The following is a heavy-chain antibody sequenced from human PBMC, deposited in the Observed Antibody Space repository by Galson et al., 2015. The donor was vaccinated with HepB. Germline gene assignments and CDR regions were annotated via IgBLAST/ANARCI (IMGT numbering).Heavy chain of an antibody. Sequence: SVKVSCKVSGYSLTAHYVHWVRQAPGQGLEWMGWINPTNGDRKIAQMFQGRVTMTRDTSVNTAYIELSGLRSDDTAIYYCAKVRTLSDFAGGFDIWGQGTMVTVSS. D-gene: IGHD2-21*02. J-gene: IGHJ3*02. V-gene: IGHV1-2*02. CDR2: INPTNGDR. CDR3: AKVRTLSDFAGGFDI. CDR1: GYSLTAHY.